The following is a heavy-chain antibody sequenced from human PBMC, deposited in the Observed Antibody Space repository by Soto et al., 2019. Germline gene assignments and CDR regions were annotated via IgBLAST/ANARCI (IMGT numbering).Heavy chain of an antibody. CDR1: GFPFSNYA. Sequence: EVEMLESGGALVQPGGSLRLSCAASGFPFSNYAMAWVRQAPQKGLEWVSGISGNSGHAFYADSVKGRFSSSRDNSRNTLYLQMESLRAENSATYYCARAPSEYIWGSYLRYFEYWGQGTLVAVSS. CDR2: ISGNSGHA. J-gene: IGHJ4*02. D-gene: IGHD3-16*02. V-gene: IGHV3-23*01. CDR3: ARAPSEYIWGSYLRYFEY.